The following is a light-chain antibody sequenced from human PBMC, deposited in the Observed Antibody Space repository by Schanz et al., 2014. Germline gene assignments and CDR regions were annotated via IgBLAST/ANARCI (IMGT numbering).Light chain of an antibody. CDR3: QQRSNWPPLT. V-gene: IGKV3-15*01. Sequence: ESVLTQSPATLSVSPGQRATLSCRASHSVSTNLAWYQQKPGQSPRLLIYGASTRATGIPARFSGSGSGSDFTLTISSLQSEDFAVYYCQQRSNWPPLTFGGGTKVEIK. J-gene: IGKJ4*01. CDR2: GAS. CDR1: HSVSTN.